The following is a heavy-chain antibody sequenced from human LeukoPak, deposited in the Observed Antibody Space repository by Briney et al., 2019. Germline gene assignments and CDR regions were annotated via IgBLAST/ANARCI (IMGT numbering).Heavy chain of an antibody. CDR2: INPSGGST. J-gene: IGHJ3*02. Sequence: ASVKVSCKASGYTFTSYYMHWVRQAPGQGLEWMGIINPSGGSTSYTQKFQGRVTMTRDTSTSTVYMELSSLRSEDTAVYYCARVKSYYYDTSDKDAFDIWGQGTMVTVSS. CDR3: ARVKSYYYDTSDKDAFDI. D-gene: IGHD3-22*01. V-gene: IGHV1-46*01. CDR1: GYTFTSYY.